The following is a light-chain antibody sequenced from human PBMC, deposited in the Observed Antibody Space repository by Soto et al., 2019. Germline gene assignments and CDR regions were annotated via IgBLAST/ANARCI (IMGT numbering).Light chain of an antibody. Sequence: EIVMTQSPATLSVSPGERATLSCRASQSVSSNLAWYQQKPGQAPRVLIYAASTRATGIPARFSGSGSGTEFTLTISSLHSEVLGVYYCQHYDNWWTFGQGTKVVIK. CDR1: QSVSSN. J-gene: IGKJ1*01. CDR2: AAS. V-gene: IGKV3-15*01. CDR3: QHYDNWWT.